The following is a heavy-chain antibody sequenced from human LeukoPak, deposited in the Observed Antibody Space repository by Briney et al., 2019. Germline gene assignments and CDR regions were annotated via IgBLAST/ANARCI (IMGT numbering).Heavy chain of an antibody. Sequence: PSGTLSLTCAVSGGSISSSNWWSWVRQPPGKGLEWIGEIYHSGSTNYNPSLKSRVTISVDKSKNQFSLKLSSVTAADTAVYYCARGLYDILTGYYKDYYYGMDVWGQGTTVTVSS. CDR1: GGSISSSNW. V-gene: IGHV4-4*02. CDR3: ARGLYDILTGYYKDYYYGMDV. CDR2: IYHSGST. D-gene: IGHD3-9*01. J-gene: IGHJ6*02.